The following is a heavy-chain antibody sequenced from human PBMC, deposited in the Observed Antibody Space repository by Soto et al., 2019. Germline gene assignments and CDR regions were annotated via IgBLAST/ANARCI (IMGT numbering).Heavy chain of an antibody. CDR2: IGAYNGNT. CDR3: AREYYYGSGSYRNYYYYYMDV. J-gene: IGHJ6*03. V-gene: IGHV1-18*01. D-gene: IGHD3-10*01. CDR1: GYTFTSYG. Sequence: QVQLVQSGAEVKKPGASVKVSCKASGYTFTSYGISWVRQAPGQGLEWMGWIGAYNGNTNYAQKLQGRVTMTTDTSTSTAYMELRSLRSDDTAVYYCAREYYYGSGSYRNYYYYYMDVWGKGTTVTVSS.